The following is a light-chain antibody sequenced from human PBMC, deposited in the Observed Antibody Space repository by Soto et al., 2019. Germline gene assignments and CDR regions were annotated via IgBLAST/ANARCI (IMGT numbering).Light chain of an antibody. V-gene: IGLV2-23*01. CDR1: KNDIGSYRF. CDR2: EGS. J-gene: IGLJ3*02. CDR3: CSYAGSSAWV. Sequence: QSALTQPASVSGSPGESITISCIGTKNDIGSYRFVSWYQQHPGEAPKLMISEGSKRPSGTSNRFSGSKSGNTASLRISGLQAEDEADYYCCSYAGSSAWVFGGGTKVTVL.